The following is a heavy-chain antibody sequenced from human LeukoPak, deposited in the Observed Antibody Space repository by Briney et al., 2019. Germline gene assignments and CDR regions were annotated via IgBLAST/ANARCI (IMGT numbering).Heavy chain of an antibody. V-gene: IGHV6-1*01. CDR1: GDSVSSNSAA. J-gene: IGHJ5*02. Sequence: SQTLSLTCAISGDSVSSNSAAWNWIRQSPSRGLEWLGRTYYRSKWYNDYAVSVKSRITINPDTSKNQFSLQLNSVTPEDTAVYYCARAYQGGSGSYRYNWFDPWGQGTLVTVSS. CDR2: TYYRSKWYN. D-gene: IGHD3-10*01. CDR3: ARAYQGGSGSYRYNWFDP.